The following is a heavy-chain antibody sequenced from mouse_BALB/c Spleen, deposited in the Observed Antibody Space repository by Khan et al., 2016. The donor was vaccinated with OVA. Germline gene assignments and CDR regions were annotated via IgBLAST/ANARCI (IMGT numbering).Heavy chain of an antibody. CDR1: GYTFTDYY. CDR2: IYPGSGNT. V-gene: IGHV1-84*02. Sequence: QVQLQQSGPELVKPGASVKISCKASGYTFTDYYINWVKQKPGQGLEWIGWIYPGSGNTKYNEKFKGMATLTVDTSSSTDYMQLSSLTYEDTAFYFCASVRFYGHSLFVFWGQGTTLTVSS. CDR3: ASVRFYGHSLFVF. D-gene: IGHD1-1*01. J-gene: IGHJ2*01.